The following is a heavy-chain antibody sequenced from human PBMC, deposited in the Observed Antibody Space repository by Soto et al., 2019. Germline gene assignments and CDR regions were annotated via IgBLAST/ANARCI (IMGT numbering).Heavy chain of an antibody. CDR1: GVTFNNYD. CDR2: ISATSGGT. D-gene: IGHD6-19*01. Sequence: CGSLRLSCRASGVTFNNYDISWIRQTPGKVVDWASLISATSGGTYYADSVKGRFSISRDSFKNTPYLQRKSLRAEDTAVYYCVEERRAVRNAAFYFAFWGHVPQVTVSS. J-gene: IGHJ5*01. V-gene: IGHV3-23*01. CDR3: VEERRAVRNAAFYFAF.